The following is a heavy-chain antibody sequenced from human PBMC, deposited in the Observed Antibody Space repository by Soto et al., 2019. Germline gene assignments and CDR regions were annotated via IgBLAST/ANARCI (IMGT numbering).Heavy chain of an antibody. Sequence: AESVKISCKVSGYSFTSYWIIWVLQMPGKGLEWTGRIDPSDSYTNYSPSFQGHVTISADKSISTAYLQWSSLKASDTAMYYCARHGGGLRFLEWSLDYYGMDVWGQGTTVTGSS. CDR3: ARHGGGLRFLEWSLDYYGMDV. CDR2: IDPSDSYT. D-gene: IGHD3-3*01. CDR1: GYSFTSYW. V-gene: IGHV5-10-1*01. J-gene: IGHJ6*02.